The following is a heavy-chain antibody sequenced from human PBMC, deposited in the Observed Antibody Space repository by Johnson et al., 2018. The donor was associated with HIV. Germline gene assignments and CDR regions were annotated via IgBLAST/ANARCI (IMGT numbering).Heavy chain of an antibody. CDR3: ARQGRTVDALDI. CDR2: FYCAGST. V-gene: IGHV3-66*04. CDR1: GFSVNTNY. Sequence: AQPVEPGGGVVRPGGSLRLSFAASGFSVNTNYMNWLRQAPGHGLEWVSVFYCAGSTNYADSVQARFTLYREHAKSSMYRQMHSLTVGDTAGYSFARQGRTVDALDIWGQGTMVIVAS. J-gene: IGHJ3*02.